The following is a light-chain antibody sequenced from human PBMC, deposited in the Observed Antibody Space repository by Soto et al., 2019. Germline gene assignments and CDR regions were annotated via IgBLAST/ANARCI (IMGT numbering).Light chain of an antibody. CDR2: GAS. CDR3: QQYANWPPDT. Sequence: EVLMTQSPATLSVSPGERATLSCRASQNIRTDLAWYQQKPGQAPRLLIYGASTRATGIPARFSGSVAGTDFTLTISSLQSEDFAVYYCQQYANWPPDTFGPGTKVDFK. CDR1: QNIRTD. V-gene: IGKV3-15*01. J-gene: IGKJ3*01.